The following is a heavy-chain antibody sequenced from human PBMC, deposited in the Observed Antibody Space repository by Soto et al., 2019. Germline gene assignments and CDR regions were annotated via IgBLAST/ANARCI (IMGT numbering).Heavy chain of an antibody. CDR3: AHSRVGYCSSMTNCYGGWFDP. CDR2: IYWDDDK. J-gene: IGHJ5*02. Sequence: SGPTLVIPTQTLTLTCTFSGFSLSTSNVGVGWIRQPPGKALEWLALIYWDDDKRYSPSLNSRLTITKDTSKNQVVLTMTNMDPVDTATYYCAHSRVGYCSSMTNCYGGWFDPWGQGTLVTVSS. CDR1: GFSLSTSNVG. D-gene: IGHD2-2*03. V-gene: IGHV2-5*02.